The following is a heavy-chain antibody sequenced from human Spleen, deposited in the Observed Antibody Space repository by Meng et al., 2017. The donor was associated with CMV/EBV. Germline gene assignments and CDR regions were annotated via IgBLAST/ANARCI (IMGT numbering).Heavy chain of an antibody. CDR1: GFTFSSYS. J-gene: IGHJ4*02. D-gene: IGHD3-10*01. Sequence: AASGFTFSSYSMNWVLQAPGKGLVWVSRISDDGSDTNSADSVKGRFSISRDNAKNTVYLQMNSLRAEDTAVYYCVKAYGSGTYCFDKWGQGTLVTVSS. V-gene: IGHV3-74*01. CDR2: ISDDGSDT. CDR3: VKAYGSGTYCFDK.